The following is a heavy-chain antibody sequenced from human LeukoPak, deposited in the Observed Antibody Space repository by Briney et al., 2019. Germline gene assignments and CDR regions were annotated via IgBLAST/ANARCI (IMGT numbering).Heavy chain of an antibody. CDR1: GFTFSSYW. CDR3: ARYDYVWGSYLPYYFDY. D-gene: IGHD3-16*01. J-gene: IGHJ4*02. Sequence: GGSLRLSCAASGFTFSSYWMSWVRQAPGKGLEWVANIKQDGSEKYYVDSVKGRFSISRDNAKNSLYLQMNSLRAEDTAVYYCARYDYVWGSYLPYYFDYWGQGTLVTVSS. CDR2: IKQDGSEK. V-gene: IGHV3-7*01.